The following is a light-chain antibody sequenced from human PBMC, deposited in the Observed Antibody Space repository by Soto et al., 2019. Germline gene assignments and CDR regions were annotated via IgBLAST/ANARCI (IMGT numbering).Light chain of an antibody. CDR3: QQSYSTPFT. Sequence: DIQMPQTPSSLSASVGDRVTITCRASQSISSYLNWYQQKPGKAPKLLIYAASSLQSGVPSRFSGSGSGTDFTLTISSLQPEDFATYYCQQSYSTPFTFGGGTKVDIK. J-gene: IGKJ4*01. V-gene: IGKV1-39*01. CDR2: AAS. CDR1: QSISSY.